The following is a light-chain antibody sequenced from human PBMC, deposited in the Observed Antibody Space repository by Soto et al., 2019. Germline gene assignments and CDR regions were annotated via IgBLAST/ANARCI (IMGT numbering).Light chain of an antibody. CDR2: KAS. CDR1: QTISSW. Sequence: DIQMTQSPSTLSGSVGDRVTITCRASQTISSWLAWYQQKPGKAPKLLIYKASTLKSGVPSRFSGSGSGTEFTLTISSLQPDDFETYYWPHYNSYSEAFGQGTKVELK. CDR3: PHYNSYSEA. J-gene: IGKJ1*01. V-gene: IGKV1-5*03.